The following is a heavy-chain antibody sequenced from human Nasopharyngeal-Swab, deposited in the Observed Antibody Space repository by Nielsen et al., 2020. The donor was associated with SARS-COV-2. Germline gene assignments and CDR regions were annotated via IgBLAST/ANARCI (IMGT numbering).Heavy chain of an antibody. CDR1: GGSFSGYY. CDR2: INHSGST. Sequence: SETLSLTCAVYGGSFSGYYWSWIRQPPGKGLEWIGEINHSGSTNYNPSLKSRVTISVDTSKNQFSLKLTSVTAADTAVYYCARGPHRRITIFGVVITSYGMDVWGQGTTVTVSS. V-gene: IGHV4-34*01. J-gene: IGHJ6*02. CDR3: ARGPHRRITIFGVVITSYGMDV. D-gene: IGHD3-3*01.